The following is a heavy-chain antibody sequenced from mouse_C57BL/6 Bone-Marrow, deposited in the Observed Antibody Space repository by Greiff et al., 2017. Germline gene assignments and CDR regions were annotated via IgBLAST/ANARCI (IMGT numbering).Heavy chain of an antibody. CDR1: GFTFSDYG. J-gene: IGHJ3*01. CDR3: ARVAAQATPFAY. V-gene: IGHV5-17*01. D-gene: IGHD3-2*02. Sequence: EVNVVESGGGLVKPGGSLKLSCAASGFTFSDYGMHWVRQAPEKGLEWVAYISSGSSTIYYADTVKGRFTISRDNAKNTLFLQMTSLRSEDTAMYYCARVAAQATPFAYWGQGTLVTVSA. CDR2: ISSGSSTI.